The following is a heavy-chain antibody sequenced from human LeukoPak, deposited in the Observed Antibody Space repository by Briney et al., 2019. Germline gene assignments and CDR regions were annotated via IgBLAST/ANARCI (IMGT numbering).Heavy chain of an antibody. CDR2: IYHSGST. V-gene: IGHV4-4*02. D-gene: IGHD3-16*01. J-gene: IGHJ2*01. CDR3: ARWGGGWGSLDFIRYFDL. Sequence: PSETLSLTCAVSGVSISSSNWWCWVRPPPGKGLEWIGEIYHSGSTNYNPSLKSRVTISVDKSKNQFSLKLSSVTAADTAVYYCARWGGGWGSLDFIRYFDLWGRGTLVTVSS. CDR1: GVSISSSNW.